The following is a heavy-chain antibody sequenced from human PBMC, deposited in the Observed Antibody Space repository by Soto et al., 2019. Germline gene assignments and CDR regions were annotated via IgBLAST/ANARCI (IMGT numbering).Heavy chain of an antibody. CDR3: ASENAPTIAAGSTGDDAFDI. J-gene: IGHJ3*02. CDR2: ISSSGSRI. V-gene: IGHV3-48*03. Sequence: EVQLVESGGGLVQPGGSLRLSCVASGFTFSRYEMNWVRQAPGKGLEWVSYISSSGSRIYYADSVKGRFTISRDNAKKPLYLQMNGLRAEDTAVYYCASENAPTIAAGSTGDDAFDIWGQGTMLTFSS. D-gene: IGHD6-13*01. CDR1: GFTFSRYE.